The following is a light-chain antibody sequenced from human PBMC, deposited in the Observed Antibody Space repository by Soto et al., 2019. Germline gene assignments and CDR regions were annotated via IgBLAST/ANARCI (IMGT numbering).Light chain of an antibody. CDR1: SSNIGAGYD. J-gene: IGLJ3*02. V-gene: IGLV1-40*01. CDR2: GNS. Sequence: QSVLTQPPSVSGAPGQRVTISCTGSSSNIGAGYDVHWYQQLPGTAPKLLIYGNSNRPSGVPDQFSGSKSGTSASLVITGLQAEDEADYYCSSYASSSSLRVFGGGTKLTVL. CDR3: SSYASSSSLRV.